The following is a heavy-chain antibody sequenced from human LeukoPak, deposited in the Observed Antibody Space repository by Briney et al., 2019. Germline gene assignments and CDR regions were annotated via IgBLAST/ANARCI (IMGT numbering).Heavy chain of an antibody. Sequence: PSETLSLTCTVSGGSITNYYWIWIRQPPGTGLECIGYIYYSGSTNYNPSLKSRVTISLHTSKNQFSLKLNSVTAADTAVYYCARGVPYGPSYEFFDYWGQGTLVTVSS. V-gene: IGHV4-59*01. CDR3: ARGVPYGPSYEFFDY. D-gene: IGHD3-10*01. CDR1: GGSITNYY. J-gene: IGHJ4*02. CDR2: IYYSGST.